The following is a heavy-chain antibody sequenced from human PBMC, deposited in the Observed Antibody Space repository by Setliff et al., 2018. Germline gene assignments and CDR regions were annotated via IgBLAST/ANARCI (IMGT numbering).Heavy chain of an antibody. CDR2: INTITGNP. Sequence: GASVKVSCKASGYTFSSYAMNWVRQAPGQGLEWMGRINTITGNPTYAQGFTGRFVFSLDTSVSTAYLQISSLKPEDTAVYYCARDLGYCGRTSCHGDWFDPWGQGTLVTVSS. D-gene: IGHD2-2*01. CDR1: GYTFSSYA. J-gene: IGHJ5*02. CDR3: ARDLGYCGRTSCHGDWFDP. V-gene: IGHV7-4-1*02.